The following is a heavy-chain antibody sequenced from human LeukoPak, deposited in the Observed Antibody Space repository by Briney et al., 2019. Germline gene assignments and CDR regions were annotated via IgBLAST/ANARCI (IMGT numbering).Heavy chain of an antibody. Sequence: SETLSLTCTVSGGSISSYYWSWIRQPPGKGLEWIGYIYYSGSTNYNPSLKSRVTISVGTSKNQFSLKLSSVTAADTAVYYCARLKAVAVMEFYYYGMDVWGQGTTVTVSS. CDR1: GGSISSYY. V-gene: IGHV4-59*08. J-gene: IGHJ6*02. CDR2: IYYSGST. CDR3: ARLKAVAVMEFYYYGMDV. D-gene: IGHD6-19*01.